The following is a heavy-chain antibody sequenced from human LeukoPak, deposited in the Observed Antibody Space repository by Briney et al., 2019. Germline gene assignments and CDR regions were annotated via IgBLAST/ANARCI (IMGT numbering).Heavy chain of an antibody. CDR1: GFTFSSYG. CDR2: IRYDGSNK. D-gene: IGHD4-23*01. Sequence: PGGSLRLSCAASGFTFSSYGMHWVRQAPGKGLEWVAFIRYDGSNKYYADSVKGRLTISRDNSKNTLYLQMNSLRAEDTAVYYCAKEPYGGRWVGHHALMGNYMDVWGKGTTVTVSS. CDR3: AKEPYGGRWVGHHALMGNYMDV. J-gene: IGHJ6*03. V-gene: IGHV3-30*02.